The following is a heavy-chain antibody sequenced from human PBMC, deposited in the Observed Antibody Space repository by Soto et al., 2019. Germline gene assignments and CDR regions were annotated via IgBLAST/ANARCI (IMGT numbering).Heavy chain of an antibody. Sequence: SETLSLTCAVYGGSFSGYYWSWIRQPPGKGLEWIGEINHSGSTNYNPSLKSRVTISVDTSKNQFSMKLSSVTAADTAVYYCARGLRDLIVVPLSKYYYGMDVWGQGTTVTVSS. D-gene: IGHD3-22*01. CDR3: ARGLRDLIVVPLSKYYYGMDV. CDR2: INHSGST. V-gene: IGHV4-34*01. J-gene: IGHJ6*02. CDR1: GGSFSGYY.